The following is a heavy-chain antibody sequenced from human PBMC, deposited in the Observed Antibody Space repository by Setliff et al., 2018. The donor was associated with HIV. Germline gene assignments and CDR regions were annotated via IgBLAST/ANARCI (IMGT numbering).Heavy chain of an antibody. CDR3: VRNSGWALGS. Sequence: SETLSLTCTFSGDSIDSPHCWSWVRQSLEKGLEWIGEVCQRGGINYYPFFWSRAIISMDKPRSYFSLRLTSVTAADTAIYFCVRNSGWALGSWGQGILVTVSS. V-gene: IGHV4-4*02. CDR1: GDSIDSPHC. CDR2: VCQRGGI. J-gene: IGHJ4*02. D-gene: IGHD3-16*01.